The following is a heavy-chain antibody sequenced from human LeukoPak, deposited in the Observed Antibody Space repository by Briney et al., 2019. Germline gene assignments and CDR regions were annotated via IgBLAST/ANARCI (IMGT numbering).Heavy chain of an antibody. J-gene: IGHJ5*02. CDR1: GGSISRSYY. CDR2: SIYYSGTT. Sequence: RPSETLSLTCTVSGGSISRSYYWDWIRQPPGKGLEWIGSSIYYSGTTYYNPSLKSRVTISVDTSKNQFSLKLSSVTAADTAVYYCASRYSSGWPYNWFDPWGQGTLVTVSS. D-gene: IGHD6-19*01. CDR3: ASRYSSGWPYNWFDP. V-gene: IGHV4-39*01.